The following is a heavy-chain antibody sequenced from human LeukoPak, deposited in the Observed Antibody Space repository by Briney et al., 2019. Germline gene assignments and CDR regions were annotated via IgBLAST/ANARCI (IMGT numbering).Heavy chain of an antibody. D-gene: IGHD1-1*01. CDR1: GGSFSGYY. CDR2: INHSGDT. Sequence: PSETLSLTCAVYGGSFSGYYWSWIRQSPGRGLEWIGEINHSGDTNYNSSVKSRVTISVDTSKNQFSLKVRSLTAADTAVYYCARGPTISETGYLDYWGQGTLVTVSS. J-gene: IGHJ4*03. V-gene: IGHV4-34*01. CDR3: ARGPTISETGYLDY.